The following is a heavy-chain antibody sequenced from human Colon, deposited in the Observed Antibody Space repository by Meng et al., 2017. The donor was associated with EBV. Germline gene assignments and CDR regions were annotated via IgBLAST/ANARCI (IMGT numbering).Heavy chain of an antibody. CDR3: ARDYYASGFVFDL. CDR1: GGSIDSDNW. Sequence: QLQDAGPGLVNPSGPLALTCAVSGGSIDSDNWWNWVRQTQGKGLEWIGEISHSRTTNYNPSLKSRVTISIDKSKNQFSLKLTSVTAADTAVYYCARDYYASGFVFDLWGQGTLVTVSS. J-gene: IGHJ5*02. D-gene: IGHD3-10*01. V-gene: IGHV4-4*02. CDR2: ISHSRTT.